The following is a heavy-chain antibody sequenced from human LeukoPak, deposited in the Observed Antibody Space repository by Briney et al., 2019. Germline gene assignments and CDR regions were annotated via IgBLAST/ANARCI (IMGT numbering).Heavy chain of an antibody. Sequence: GASVKVSCKASGYTFTGYYMHWVRQAPGQGLEWMGWINPNSGGTNYAQKFQGRVTMTRDTSISTAYMEVSRLISDDTAVYYCALGAPIPYSSSWNYWGQGTLVTVSS. CDR1: GYTFTGYY. D-gene: IGHD6-13*01. V-gene: IGHV1-2*02. CDR3: ALGAPIPYSSSWNY. J-gene: IGHJ4*02. CDR2: INPNSGGT.